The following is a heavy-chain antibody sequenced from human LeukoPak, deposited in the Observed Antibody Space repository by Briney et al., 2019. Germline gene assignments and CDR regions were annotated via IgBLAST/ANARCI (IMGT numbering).Heavy chain of an antibody. J-gene: IGHJ4*02. V-gene: IGHV4-4*09. CDR1: GAPISRFY. CDR3: VQTTGWPGFDY. Sequence: SETLSLTCTTSGAPISRFYWSWVRQPPGKGLEWIGNIYNGVPTFFNPSLKSRVTLSVDTSKTQFSLQLASVTAADTAVYYCVQTTGWPGFDYWGQGILVTVSS. D-gene: IGHD6-19*01. CDR2: IYNGVPT.